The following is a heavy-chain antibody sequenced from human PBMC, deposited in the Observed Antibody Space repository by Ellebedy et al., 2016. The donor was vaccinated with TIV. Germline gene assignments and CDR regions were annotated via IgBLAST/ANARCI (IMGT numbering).Heavy chain of an antibody. CDR2: IRSTGSDK. CDR1: GFTFSNYN. D-gene: IGHD3-10*01. Sequence: GESLKISCVASGFTFSNYNMNWVRQSPGKGLEWVSSIRSTGSDKYYSESVKGRFTISRDNSKNTLYLQMNSLRAEDTAVYHCARDNRGYFGSGSYPFDYWGQGTLVTVSS. CDR3: ARDNRGYFGSGSYPFDY. V-gene: IGHV3-21*01. J-gene: IGHJ4*02.